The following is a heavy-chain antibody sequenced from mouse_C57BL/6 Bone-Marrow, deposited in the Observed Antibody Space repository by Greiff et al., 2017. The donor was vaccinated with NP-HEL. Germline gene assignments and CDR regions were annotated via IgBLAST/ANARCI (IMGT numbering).Heavy chain of an antibody. J-gene: IGHJ2*01. Sequence: VQLQQPGAELVKPGASVKLSCKASGYTFTSYWMQWVKQRPGQGLEWIGEIDPSDSYTNYNQKFKGKATLTVDTSSSTAYMQRSSLTSEDSAVYYCARRDTTVVAPLDYWGQGTTLTVSS. CDR3: ARRDTTVVAPLDY. CDR2: IDPSDSYT. D-gene: IGHD1-1*01. V-gene: IGHV1-50*01. CDR1: GYTFTSYW.